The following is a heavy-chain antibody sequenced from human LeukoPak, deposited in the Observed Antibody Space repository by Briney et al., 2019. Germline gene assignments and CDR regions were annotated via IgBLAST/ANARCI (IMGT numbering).Heavy chain of an antibody. V-gene: IGHV3-30*02. J-gene: IGHJ4*02. CDR1: GFTFSHYG. Sequence: PGGSLSLSCAAAGFTFSHYGIHWVRQAPGRGLAGVAYMESDGNYKDYADSVKRRFTTSRDNSRNTMYLQMDSLRAEDTAVYYCANLPYNWNAHFGDYWGQGTLVSVAS. D-gene: IGHD1-1*01. CDR2: MESDGNYK. CDR3: ANLPYNWNAHFGDY.